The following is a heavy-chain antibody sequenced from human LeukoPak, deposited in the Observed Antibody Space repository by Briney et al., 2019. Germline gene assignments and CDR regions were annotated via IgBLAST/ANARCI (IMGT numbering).Heavy chain of an antibody. Sequence: SETLSLTCTVSGGSISSSSYYWGWIRQPPGKGLEWIGSIYYSGSTYYNPSLKSRVTISVDTSKNQFSLKLGSVTAADTAVYYCARYYYDSSALRYFDYWGQGTLVTVSS. V-gene: IGHV4-39*07. CDR2: IYYSGST. J-gene: IGHJ4*02. D-gene: IGHD3-22*01. CDR3: ARYYYDSSALRYFDY. CDR1: GGSISSSSYY.